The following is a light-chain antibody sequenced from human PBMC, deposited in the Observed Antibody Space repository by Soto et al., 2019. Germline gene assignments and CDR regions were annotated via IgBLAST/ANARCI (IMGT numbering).Light chain of an antibody. Sequence: EIVMTQSPATLSVSPGERVTLSCRASQSVSSRLAWYHQKPGQSPRLLIYGASTRATGIPDRFSGSGSGTDFTLTISRLEPEDFAVYYGQQYGDSPRTFGQGTKV. J-gene: IGKJ1*01. CDR2: GAS. V-gene: IGKV3-20*01. CDR3: QQYGDSPRT. CDR1: QSVSSR.